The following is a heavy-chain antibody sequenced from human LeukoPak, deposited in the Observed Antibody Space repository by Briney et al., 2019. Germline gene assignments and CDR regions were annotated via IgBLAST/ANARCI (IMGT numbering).Heavy chain of an antibody. J-gene: IGHJ5*02. CDR2: MNPNSGNT. Sequence: ASVKVSCKASRYTFTSYDINWVRQATGQGLEWMGWMNPNSGNTGYAQKFQGRVTMTRNTSISTAYMELSSLRSEDTAVYYCARDPVLRYFDWLLPAGNWFDPWGQGTLVTVSS. D-gene: IGHD3-9*01. V-gene: IGHV1-8*01. CDR3: ARDPVLRYFDWLLPAGNWFDP. CDR1: RYTFTSYD.